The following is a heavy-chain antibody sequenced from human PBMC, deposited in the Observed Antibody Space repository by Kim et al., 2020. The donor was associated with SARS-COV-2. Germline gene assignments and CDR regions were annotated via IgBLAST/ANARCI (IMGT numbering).Heavy chain of an antibody. CDR2: IKSKTDGGTT. V-gene: IGHV3-15*01. J-gene: IGHJ4*02. Sequence: GGSLRLSCAASGFTFSNAWMSWVRQAPGKGLEWVGRIKSKTDGGTTDYAAPVKGRFTISRDDSKNTLYLQMNSLKTEDTAVYYCTTEVFLRTVRMDYWGQGTLVTVSS. CDR1: GFTFSNAW. CDR3: TTEVFLRTVRMDY. D-gene: IGHD4-17*01.